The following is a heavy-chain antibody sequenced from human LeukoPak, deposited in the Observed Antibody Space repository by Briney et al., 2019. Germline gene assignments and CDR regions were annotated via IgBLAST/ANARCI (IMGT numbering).Heavy chain of an antibody. CDR1: GFTFSDHY. J-gene: IGHJ4*02. D-gene: IGHD6-19*01. CDR2: IKQDGSEK. V-gene: IGHV3-7*03. CDR3: ARDWVAVAYNDY. Sequence: GGSLRLSCAASGFTFSDHYMDWVRQAPGKGLEWVANIKQDGSEKYYVDSVKGRFTISRDNAKNSLYLQMNSLRAEDTAVYYCARDWVAVAYNDYWGQGTLVTVSS.